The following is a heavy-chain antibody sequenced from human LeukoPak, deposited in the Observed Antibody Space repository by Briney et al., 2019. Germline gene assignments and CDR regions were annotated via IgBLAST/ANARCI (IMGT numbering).Heavy chain of an antibody. Sequence: ASVKVSCKASGYTFTSYGISWVRQAPGQGLEWMGWISAYNGNTNYAQKLQGRVTMTTDTSTSTAYMELRSLRSDDTAVYYCARPPGITMVRGYWYFDLWGRGTLVTVSS. CDR1: GYTFTSYG. D-gene: IGHD3-10*01. J-gene: IGHJ2*01. CDR2: ISAYNGNT. V-gene: IGHV1-18*01. CDR3: ARPPGITMVRGYWYFDL.